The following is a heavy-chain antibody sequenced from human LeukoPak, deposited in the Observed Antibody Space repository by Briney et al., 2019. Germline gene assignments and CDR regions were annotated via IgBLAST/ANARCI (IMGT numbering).Heavy chain of an antibody. CDR3: ARGARSYVDY. J-gene: IGHJ4*02. V-gene: IGHV4-34*01. CDR1: GGSFSGYY. CDR2: INHSGST. Sequence: SETLSLTCAVYGGSFSGYYWSWIRQPPGKGLEWIGEINHSGSTNYNPSLKSRVTISVDTSKNQFSLKLSSVTAADTAVYYCARGARSYVDYWGQGTLVTVSS.